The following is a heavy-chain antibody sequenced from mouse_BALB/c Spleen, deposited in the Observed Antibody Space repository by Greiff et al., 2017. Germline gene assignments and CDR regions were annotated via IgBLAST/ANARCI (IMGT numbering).Heavy chain of an antibody. V-gene: IGHV1S135*01. Sequence: VQLKESGPELMKPGASVKISCKASGYSFTSYYMHWVKQSHGKSLEWIGYIDPFNGGTSYNQKFKGKATLTVDKSSSTAYMHLSSLTSEDSAVYYCARRNYYGSTPYAMDYWGQGTSVTVSS. D-gene: IGHD1-1*01. CDR1: GYSFTSYY. J-gene: IGHJ4*01. CDR2: IDPFNGGT. CDR3: ARRNYYGSTPYAMDY.